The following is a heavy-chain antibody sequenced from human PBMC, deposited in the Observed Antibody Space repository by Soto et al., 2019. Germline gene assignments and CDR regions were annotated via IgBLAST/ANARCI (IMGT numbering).Heavy chain of an antibody. V-gene: IGHV4-31*03. Sequence: TLSLTCTVSGGSLSRGGNYWSWIRQHPGKGLEWIGYIYYSGSTYYNPSLKSRVTISVDTSKNQFSLKLSSVTAADTAVYYCARVVVVVVAAGAFDIWGQGTTVT. CDR1: GGSLSRGGNY. J-gene: IGHJ3*02. CDR2: IYYSGST. CDR3: ARVVVVVVAAGAFDI. D-gene: IGHD2-15*01.